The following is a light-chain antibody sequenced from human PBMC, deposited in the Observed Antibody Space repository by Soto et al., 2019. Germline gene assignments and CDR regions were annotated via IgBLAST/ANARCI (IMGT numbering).Light chain of an antibody. Sequence: QSVLTQPASVSVSPGQSITISYTGTSSDVGSYNLVSLYQQHPGKAPKLMIYEGNKRPSGVSNRFSASKSGNTASLTISGLQAEDEADYYCCAYAGSNTLVFGGGTKVTVL. CDR1: SSDVGSYNL. CDR2: EGN. J-gene: IGLJ2*01. V-gene: IGLV2-23*01. CDR3: CAYAGSNTLV.